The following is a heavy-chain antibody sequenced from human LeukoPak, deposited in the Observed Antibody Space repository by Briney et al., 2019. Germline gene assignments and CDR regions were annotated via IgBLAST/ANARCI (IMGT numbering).Heavy chain of an antibody. J-gene: IGHJ6*03. CDR2: ISGSGGNT. V-gene: IGHV3-23*01. CDR3: AKVGSGSYYYYYYMDV. D-gene: IGHD3-10*01. CDR1: GFTFINYA. Sequence: GGSLRLSCGASGFTFINYAMSWVRQAPGKGLEWVSSISGSGGNTYYADSVKGRFTISRDNSKNTLYLQMNSLRADDTAVYYCAKVGSGSYYYYYYMDVWGKGTTVTISS.